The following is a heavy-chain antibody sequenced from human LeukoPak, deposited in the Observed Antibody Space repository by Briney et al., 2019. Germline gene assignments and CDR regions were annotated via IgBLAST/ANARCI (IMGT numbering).Heavy chain of an antibody. CDR3: ARHNDYYVVGGMDV. D-gene: IGHD3-10*02. Sequence: PGGSLRLSCAASGFTVSSNYMSWVRQAPGKGLEWIGYIYYSGSTNYNPSLKSRVTISVDTSKNQFSLKLSSVTAADTAVYYCARHNDYYVVGGMDVWGQGTTVTVSS. J-gene: IGHJ6*02. CDR2: IYYSGST. CDR1: GFTVSSNY. V-gene: IGHV4-59*08.